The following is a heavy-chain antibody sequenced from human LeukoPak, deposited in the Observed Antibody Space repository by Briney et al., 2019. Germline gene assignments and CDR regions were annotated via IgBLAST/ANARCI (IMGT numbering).Heavy chain of an antibody. D-gene: IGHD2-21*02. CDR3: ARGHFPYIVVVTAIDY. CDR2: ISYDGSNK. CDR1: GFTFSSYA. V-gene: IGHV3-30-3*01. Sequence: GGSLRLSCAASGFTFSSYAMHWVRQAPGKGLEWVAVISYDGSNKYYADSVKGRFTISRDNSKNTLYLQMNSLRAEDTAVYYCARGHFPYIVVVTAIDYWGQGTLVTVSP. J-gene: IGHJ4*02.